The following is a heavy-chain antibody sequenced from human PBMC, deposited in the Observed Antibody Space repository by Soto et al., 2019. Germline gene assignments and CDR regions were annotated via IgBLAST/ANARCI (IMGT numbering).Heavy chain of an antibody. CDR3: AKDYRTSCYHCADGWFDX. D-gene: IGHD2-2*01. Sequence: GGSLRLSCAASGFTFSSYGMHWVRQAPGKGLEWVEIISYDGNSKYYADSVKGRFTISRDNSKNTLYLQMNSLRAEDTAVFYCAKDYRTSCYHCADGWFDXWGRGTLVTVSX. CDR2: ISYDGNSK. J-gene: IGHJ5*02. V-gene: IGHV3-30*18. CDR1: GFTFSSYG.